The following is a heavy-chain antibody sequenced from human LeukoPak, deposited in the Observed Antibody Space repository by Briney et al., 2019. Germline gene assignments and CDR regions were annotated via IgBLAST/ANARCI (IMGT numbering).Heavy chain of an antibody. V-gene: IGHV3-23*01. CDR2: ISGSGGSK. CDR3: AKDPIAHWAPTAFDS. CDR1: GFTFSCYA. J-gene: IGHJ3*02. D-gene: IGHD7-27*01. Sequence: GGSLCLSCAASGFTFSCYALSWVRPAPGKGLEWVSVISGSGGSKYYADSVRGRFTITRDNSKNTPYLQMNSLRAEDTAVYYCAKDPIAHWAPTAFDSWGQGTMVTASA.